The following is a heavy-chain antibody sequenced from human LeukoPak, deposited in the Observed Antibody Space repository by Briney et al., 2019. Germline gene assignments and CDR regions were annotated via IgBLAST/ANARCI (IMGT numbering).Heavy chain of an antibody. D-gene: IGHD5-18*01. V-gene: IGHV3-43*02. CDR3: VKAVGYSYLPFDY. CDR2: ISGDGGST. J-gene: IGHJ4*02. CDR1: GFTYDNYA. Sequence: PGGSLRLSCAASGFTYDNYAMHWVRQAPGKGLEWVSHISGDGGSTYYADSVKGRFTISRDNSKNSLYLQMSSLTTEDTALYYCVKAVGYSYLPFDYWGQGTLVTVSS.